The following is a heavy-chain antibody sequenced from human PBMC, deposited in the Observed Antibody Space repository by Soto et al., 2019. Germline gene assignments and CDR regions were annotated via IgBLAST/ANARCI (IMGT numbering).Heavy chain of an antibody. J-gene: IGHJ4*02. CDR3: AKVKRHDGNGSFDY. Sequence: GGSLRLSCAASGFTFSSYAMSWVRQAPGKGLEWVSAISGSGGSTYYAGSVKGRFTISRDNSKNTLYLQMNSLRAEDTAVYYCAKVKRHDGNGSFDYWGQGTLVTVSS. CDR2: ISGSGGST. D-gene: IGHD2-8*01. CDR1: GFTFSSYA. V-gene: IGHV3-23*01.